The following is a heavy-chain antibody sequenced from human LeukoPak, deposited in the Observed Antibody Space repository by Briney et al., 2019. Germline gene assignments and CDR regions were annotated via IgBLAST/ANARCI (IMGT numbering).Heavy chain of an antibody. CDR1: GFDFSSFN. CDR2: ISSSGTYT. J-gene: IGHJ4*02. Sequence: SGGSLRLSCVASGFDFSSFNMNWVRQAPGKGLEWVSSISSSGTYTYFADSLRGRVSISRDNARNSLYLQMDSLSAEDTAVYYCARGRRDSGYELFDYWGQGTLVTVSS. V-gene: IGHV3-21*01. CDR3: ARGRRDSGYELFDY. D-gene: IGHD5-12*01.